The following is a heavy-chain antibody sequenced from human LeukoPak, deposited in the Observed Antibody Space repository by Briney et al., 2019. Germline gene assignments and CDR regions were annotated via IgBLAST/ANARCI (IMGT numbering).Heavy chain of an antibody. V-gene: IGHV4-38-2*02. CDR3: ARATIDAFDI. J-gene: IGHJ3*02. D-gene: IGHD4/OR15-4a*01. CDR2: MYHSGST. CDR1: GYSISSGHY. Sequence: PSETLSLTCTVSGYSISSGHYWGWIRQPPGKGLEWIGSMYHSGSTNYNPSLKSRVTISVDTSKNQFSLKLSSVTAADTAVYYCARATIDAFDIWGQGTMVTVSS.